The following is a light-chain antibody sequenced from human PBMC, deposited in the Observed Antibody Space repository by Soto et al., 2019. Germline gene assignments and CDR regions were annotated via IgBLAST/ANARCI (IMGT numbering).Light chain of an antibody. V-gene: IGKV3-20*01. CDR2: GAS. CDR1: QSVSSSY. Sequence: EIVLTQSPGTLSLSPGERATLACRASQSVSSSYLAWYQQKPGQAPRLLIYGASSRATGIPDRFSGSGSGTDFALTISRLDPEDFAVYYFQQYGSSPRAFDQGTKVEIK. J-gene: IGKJ1*01. CDR3: QQYGSSPRA.